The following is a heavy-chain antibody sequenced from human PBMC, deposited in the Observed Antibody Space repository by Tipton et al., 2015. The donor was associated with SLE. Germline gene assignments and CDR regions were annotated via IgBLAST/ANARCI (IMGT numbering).Heavy chain of an antibody. CDR3: ARQRCSGGSCFKADY. J-gene: IGHJ4*02. Sequence: QSGPEVKKPGESLRISCKGSGYSFTSYWISWVRQMPGKGLEWMGRIDPSDSYTNYSPSFQGQVTISADKSISTAYLQWSSLKASDTAMYYCARQRCSGGSCFKADYWGQGTLVTVSS. D-gene: IGHD2-15*01. V-gene: IGHV5-10-1*04. CDR1: GYSFTSYW. CDR2: IDPSDSYT.